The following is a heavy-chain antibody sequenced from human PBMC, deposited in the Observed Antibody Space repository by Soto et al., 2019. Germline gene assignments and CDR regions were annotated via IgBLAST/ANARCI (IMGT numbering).Heavy chain of an antibody. Sequence: SLRLSCAASGFTFSSYAMHWVRQAPGKGLEWVAVISYDGSNKYYADSVKGRFTISRDNSKNTLYLQMNSLRAEDTAVYYCAREYSGSFFNWGQGTLVTVSS. CDR2: ISYDGSNK. J-gene: IGHJ4*02. CDR3: AREYSGSFFN. V-gene: IGHV3-30-3*01. CDR1: GFTFSSYA. D-gene: IGHD1-26*01.